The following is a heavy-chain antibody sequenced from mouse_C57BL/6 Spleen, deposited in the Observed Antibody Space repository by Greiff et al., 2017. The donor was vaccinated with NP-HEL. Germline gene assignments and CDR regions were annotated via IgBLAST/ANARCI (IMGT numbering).Heavy chain of an antibody. V-gene: IGHV1-53*01. D-gene: IGHD1-1*02. J-gene: IGHJ4*01. CDR3: ARSRWGGPYAMDY. CDR2: INPSNGGT. CDR1: GYTFTSYW. Sequence: QVQLQQSGTELVKPGASVKLSCKASGYTFTSYWMHWVKQRPGQGLEWIGNINPSNGGTNYNEKFKSKATLTVDKSSSTAYMQLSSLTSADSSVYYCARSRWGGPYAMDYWGQRTSVTVSS.